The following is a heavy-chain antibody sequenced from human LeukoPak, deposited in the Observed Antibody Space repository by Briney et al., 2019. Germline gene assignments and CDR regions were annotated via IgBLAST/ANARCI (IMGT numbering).Heavy chain of an antibody. V-gene: IGHV3-30*03. CDR1: GFTFSTYG. D-gene: IGHD2-15*01. Sequence: GGSLRLSCAASGFTFSTYGMHWVRQAPGKGLEWVAFISDDGGKKYYADSVTGRFTISRDNDKNSLFLQMNSLRAEDMAVYYCARVLRYCSGGNCYSGGLGYMDVWGKGTTVTISS. CDR3: ARVLRYCSGGNCYSGGLGYMDV. CDR2: ISDDGGKK. J-gene: IGHJ6*03.